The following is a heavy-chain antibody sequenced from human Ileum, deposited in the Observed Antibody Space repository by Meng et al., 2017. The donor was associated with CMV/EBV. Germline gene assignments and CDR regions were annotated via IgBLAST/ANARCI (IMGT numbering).Heavy chain of an antibody. CDR2: INDDGSSR. CDR1: GFTYSNYW. V-gene: IGHV3-74*01. Sequence: GESLKISCAASGFTYSNYWMHWVRQAPGKGLVWVARINDDGSSRSYADPVKGRFTISRDNAKNTLYLQMDSLRAEDTAVYYCARPIVPEHSYYGMDVWGQGTPVTVSS. D-gene: IGHD2-8*01. CDR3: ARPIVPEHSYYGMDV. J-gene: IGHJ6*02.